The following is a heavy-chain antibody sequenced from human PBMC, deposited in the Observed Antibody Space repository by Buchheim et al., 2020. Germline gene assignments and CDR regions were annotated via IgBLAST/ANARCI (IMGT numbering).Heavy chain of an antibody. CDR1: GVVFSSYG. Sequence: EVQLLESGGGLVQPGGSLRLSCAASGVVFSSYGFSWVRQAPGKGLECVAAIGYTGATYYADSVKGRFSVSRGNSKNTLYLQMNSLRAEDTAIYYCAKDGHIMSTIWGPFITWGQGSL. CDR3: AKDGHIMSTIWGPFIT. J-gene: IGHJ5*02. D-gene: IGHD5-24*01. V-gene: IGHV3-23*01. CDR2: IGYTGAT.